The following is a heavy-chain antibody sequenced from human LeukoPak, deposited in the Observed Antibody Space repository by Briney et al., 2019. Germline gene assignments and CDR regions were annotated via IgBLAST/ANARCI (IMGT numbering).Heavy chain of an antibody. J-gene: IGHJ4*02. V-gene: IGHV3-48*03. CDR1: GFTFSSYE. CDR2: ISSSGSTI. CDR3: ARDRDSSSWSSRRVGDYFDY. Sequence: GSLRLSCAASGFTFSSYEMNWVRQAPGKGLEWVSYISSSGSTIYYADSVKGRFTISRDNAKNSLYLQMNSLRAEDTAVYYCARDRDSSSWSSRRVGDYFDYWGQGTLVTVSS. D-gene: IGHD6-13*01.